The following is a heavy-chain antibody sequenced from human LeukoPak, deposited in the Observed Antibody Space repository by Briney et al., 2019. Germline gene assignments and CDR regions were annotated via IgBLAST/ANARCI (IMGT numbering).Heavy chain of an antibody. V-gene: IGHV3-21*04. CDR2: ISSSSSYI. CDR1: GFTFSSYS. Sequence: GGSLRLSCAASGFTFSSYSMNWVRQAPGKGLEWVSSISSSSSYIYYADSVKGRFTISRDNSKNTLYLQMNSLRDEDTAVYYCASQGSGSGNLYYYYMDVWGKGTTVTVSS. CDR3: ASQGSGSGNLYYYYMDV. D-gene: IGHD3-10*01. J-gene: IGHJ6*03.